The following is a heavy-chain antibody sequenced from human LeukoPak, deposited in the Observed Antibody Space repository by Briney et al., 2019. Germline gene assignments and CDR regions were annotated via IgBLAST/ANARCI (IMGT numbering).Heavy chain of an antibody. CDR2: IYYAGSP. V-gene: IGHV4-39*07. D-gene: IGHD3-10*02. CDR3: ARRRITMYAFDI. J-gene: IGHJ3*02. Sequence: PSGTLSLTCTVSGGSISSNTYYWGWIRQPPGKGLEWIGSIYYAGSPNYNPSLKSRVTISVDTSKNQFSLKLSSVTAADTAVYYCARRRITMYAFDIWGQGTMVTVSS. CDR1: GGSISSNTYY.